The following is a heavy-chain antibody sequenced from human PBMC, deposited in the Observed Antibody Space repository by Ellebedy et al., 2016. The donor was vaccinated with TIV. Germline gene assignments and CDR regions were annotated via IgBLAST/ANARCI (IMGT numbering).Heavy chain of an antibody. J-gene: IGHJ4*02. Sequence: GESLKISCAASGFTFSSYAMSWVRQAPGKGLEWVSAISGSGGSTYYADSVKGRFTISRDNSKNTLYLQMNSLRAEDTAVYYCAKDRSQQLTTFDYWGQGTLVTVSS. CDR3: AKDRSQQLTTFDY. D-gene: IGHD6-13*01. V-gene: IGHV3-23*01. CDR2: ISGSGGST. CDR1: GFTFSSYA.